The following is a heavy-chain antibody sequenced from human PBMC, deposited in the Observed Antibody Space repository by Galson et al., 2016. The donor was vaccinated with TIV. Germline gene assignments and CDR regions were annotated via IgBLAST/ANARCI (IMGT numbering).Heavy chain of an antibody. CDR1: GFTFSSYA. CDR2: ISGSGGST. J-gene: IGHJ6*02. CDR3: AKVPRSGFYYYYGMDV. Sequence: SLRLSCAASGFTFSSYAMSWVRQAPGKGLEWVSAISGSGGSTWYADSAKGRFTISRDNSKNTVYLQMNSLRAEDTAVYYCAKVPRSGFYYYYGMDVWGQGTTVTVSS. V-gene: IGHV3-23*01. D-gene: IGHD3-3*01.